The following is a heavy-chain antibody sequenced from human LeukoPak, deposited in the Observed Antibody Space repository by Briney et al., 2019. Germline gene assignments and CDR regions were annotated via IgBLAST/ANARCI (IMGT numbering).Heavy chain of an antibody. V-gene: IGHV1-46*01. CDR1: GYTFSRHY. CDR3: ARGLESSGWYGMDV. Sequence: RASVKVSCKTSGYTFSRHYIHWVRQAPGQGLEWLGIINTSGATTRYGQNFKGRVTATRDTSTSTVYMEMSSLNSEDTAVYYCARGLESSGWYGMDVWGQGTTVTVSS. D-gene: IGHD6-19*01. J-gene: IGHJ6*02. CDR2: INTSGATT.